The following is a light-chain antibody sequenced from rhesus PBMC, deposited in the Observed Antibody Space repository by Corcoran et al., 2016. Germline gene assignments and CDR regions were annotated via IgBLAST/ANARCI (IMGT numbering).Light chain of an antibody. CDR1: QGITND. Sequence: DSQMTQSPSSLSASGGDRVTITCRASQGITNDLAWYQQKPGDTPKPLIYAASRLQSGIPSRFRGRGFGTAFTLPIRCLRSEDFATSSCPHSYSTPYTFGPGAKLNI. CDR2: AAS. V-gene: IGKV1S17*01. J-gene: IGKJ3*01. CDR3: PHSYSTPYT.